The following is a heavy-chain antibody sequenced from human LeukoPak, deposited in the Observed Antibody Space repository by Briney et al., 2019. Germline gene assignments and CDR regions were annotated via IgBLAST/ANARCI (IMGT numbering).Heavy chain of an antibody. CDR1: GFTFSSYA. D-gene: IGHD5-18*01. CDR3: ARGLEGSYGFDLPAPDY. J-gene: IGHJ4*02. Sequence: GGSLRLSCAASGFTFSSYAMSWVRQAPGKGLEWVSAISGSGGSTYYADSVKGRFTISRDNSKNTLYLQMNSLRAEDTAVYYCARGLEGSYGFDLPAPDYWGQGTLVTVSS. V-gene: IGHV3-23*01. CDR2: ISGSGGST.